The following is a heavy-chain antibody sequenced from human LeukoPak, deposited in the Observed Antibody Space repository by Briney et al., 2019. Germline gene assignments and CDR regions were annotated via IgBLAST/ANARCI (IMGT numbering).Heavy chain of an antibody. CDR2: ISSSGSTI. Sequence: SGGSLRLSCAAPGFTFSSYEMNWVRQAPGKGLEWVSYISSSGSTIYYADSVKGRFTISRDNAKNSLYLQMNSLRAEDTAVYYCARDSYSSSWYWDYWGQGTLVTVSS. J-gene: IGHJ4*02. CDR1: GFTFSSYE. D-gene: IGHD6-13*01. CDR3: ARDSYSSSWYWDY. V-gene: IGHV3-48*03.